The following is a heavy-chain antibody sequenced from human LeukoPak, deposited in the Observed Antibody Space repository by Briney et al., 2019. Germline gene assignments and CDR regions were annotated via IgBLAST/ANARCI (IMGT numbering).Heavy chain of an antibody. J-gene: IGHJ4*02. CDR2: ISYSGSTI. Sequence: PGGSLRLSCAASGFTFSSYNMNWVRQAPGRGLEWVSYISYSGSTIYYADSVKGRFTISRDNAKNSLYLQMNSLGAEDTAVYYCARVGDDGSGSYYSYWGQGTLVTVSS. D-gene: IGHD3-10*01. CDR1: GFTFSSYN. CDR3: ARVGDDGSGSYYSY. V-gene: IGHV3-48*01.